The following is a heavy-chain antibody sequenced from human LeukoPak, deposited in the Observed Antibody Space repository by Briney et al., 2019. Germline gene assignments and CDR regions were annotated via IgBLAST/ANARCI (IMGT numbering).Heavy chain of an antibody. CDR1: GGSISSFY. CDR3: ARDLRSGYDLSWFDP. CDR2: IYTSGST. V-gene: IGHV4-4*07. Sequence: KPSENLSLNCTVSGGSISSFYWGWIRQPARKGLGLVWRIYTSGSTNYNPSLKSRVTMSVDTSKNQFSLKLSSVTAADTAVYYCARDLRSGYDLSWFDPWGQGTLVTVSS. J-gene: IGHJ5*02. D-gene: IGHD5-12*01.